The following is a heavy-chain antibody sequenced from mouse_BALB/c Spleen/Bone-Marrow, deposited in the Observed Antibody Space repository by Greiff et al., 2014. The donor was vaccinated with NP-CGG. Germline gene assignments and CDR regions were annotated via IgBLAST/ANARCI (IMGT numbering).Heavy chain of an antibody. D-gene: IGHD2-1*01. CDR3: ARGNYGNYVDYFDY. CDR1: GFTFSSYG. Sequence: EVQLVESXGGLVQPGGSLKLSCAASGFTFSSYGMSWVRQTPDKRLELVASINSNGGSTYYPDSVKGRFTISRDNAKNTLSLQMSSLKSEDTAMYYCARGNYGNYVDYFDYWGQGTTLTVSS. CDR2: INSNGGST. V-gene: IGHV5-6-3*01. J-gene: IGHJ2*01.